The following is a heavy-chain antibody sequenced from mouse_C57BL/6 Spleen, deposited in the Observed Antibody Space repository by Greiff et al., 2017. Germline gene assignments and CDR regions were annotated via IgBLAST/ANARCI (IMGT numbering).Heavy chain of an antibody. Sequence: VQLQQSGAELVRPGASVKLSCKASGYTFTDYYINWVKQRPGQGLEWIARIYPGSGNTYYNEKFKGKATLTAEKSSSTAYMQLSSLTSEDSAVYFCASRGYYGSSPFAYWGQGTLVTVSA. CDR1: GYTFTDYY. V-gene: IGHV1-76*01. D-gene: IGHD1-1*01. CDR3: ASRGYYGSSPFAY. J-gene: IGHJ3*01. CDR2: IYPGSGNT.